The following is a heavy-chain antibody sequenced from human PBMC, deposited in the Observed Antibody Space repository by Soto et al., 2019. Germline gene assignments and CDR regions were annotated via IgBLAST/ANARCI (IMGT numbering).Heavy chain of an antibody. CDR3: ARRGITMVRYYYYGMDV. CDR2: IYPGDSDT. CDR1: GYSFSSYW. Sequence: VQSLKISCKGSGYSFSSYWFGSVRQMPGRGLEWMGIIYPGDSDTRYSPSFQGQVTISADKSISTAYLQWSSLKASDTAMYYCARRGITMVRYYYYGMDVWGQGTTVTVSS. D-gene: IGHD3-10*01. J-gene: IGHJ6*02. V-gene: IGHV5-51*01.